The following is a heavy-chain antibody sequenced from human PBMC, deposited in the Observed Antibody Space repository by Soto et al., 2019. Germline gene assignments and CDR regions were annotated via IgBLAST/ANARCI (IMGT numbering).Heavy chain of an antibody. CDR1: GFTFDEYA. J-gene: IGHJ4*02. D-gene: IGHD3-3*01. CDR2: ISWDGSNR. CDR3: AKDISRGPTKNYDFWSGPDY. Sequence: PGGSLRLSCAASGFTFDEYAMHWVRQPPRKGLEWVSLISWDGSNRYYADSVQGRFTISRDNSKYSLYLEMNSLRPEDTALYYCAKDISRGPTKNYDFWSGPDYWGQGTLVTVSS. V-gene: IGHV3-43D*04.